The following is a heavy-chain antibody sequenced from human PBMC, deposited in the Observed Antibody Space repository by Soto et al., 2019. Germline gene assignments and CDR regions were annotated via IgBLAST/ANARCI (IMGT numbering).Heavy chain of an antibody. J-gene: IGHJ5*02. CDR3: ARAGGSGSPNWFDP. V-gene: IGHV4-30-2*01. Sequence: SETLSLTCAVSGGSISSGGYSWSWIRQPPGKGLEWIGYIYHSGSTYYNPSLKSRVTISVDRSKNQFSLKLSSVTAADTAVYYCARAGGSGSPNWFDPWGQGTLVTVSS. CDR1: GGSISSGGYS. D-gene: IGHD3-10*01. CDR2: IYHSGST.